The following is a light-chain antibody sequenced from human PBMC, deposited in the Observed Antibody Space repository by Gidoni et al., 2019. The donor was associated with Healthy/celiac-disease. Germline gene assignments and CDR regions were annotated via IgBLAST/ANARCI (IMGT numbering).Light chain of an antibody. CDR2: DDS. V-gene: IGLV3-21*02. J-gene: IGLJ2*01. Sequence: SYLLTHPPSVSVAPGQTARITCGGNNIGSKSVHWYQQKPGQAPVLVVYDDSARPSGIPERFSGSNSGNTATLTISRVEAGDEADYYCQVWDSSSDHPVFGGGTKLTVL. CDR1: NIGSKS. CDR3: QVWDSSSDHPV.